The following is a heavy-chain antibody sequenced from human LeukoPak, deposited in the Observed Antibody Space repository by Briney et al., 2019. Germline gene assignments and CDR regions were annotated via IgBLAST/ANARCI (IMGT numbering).Heavy chain of an antibody. D-gene: IGHD2-8*01. Sequence: GASVKVSCKASGYTFTGYYMHWVRQAPGQGLEWMGWINPNSGGTNYAQKFQGRVTMTRDTSISTAYMELSRLRSDDTAVYYCARMVYATRYNWFDPWGQGTLVTVSS. CDR1: GYTFTGYY. V-gene: IGHV1-2*02. CDR3: ARMVYATRYNWFDP. J-gene: IGHJ5*02. CDR2: INPNSGGT.